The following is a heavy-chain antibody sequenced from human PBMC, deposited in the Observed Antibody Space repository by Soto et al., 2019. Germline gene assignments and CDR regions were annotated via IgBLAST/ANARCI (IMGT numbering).Heavy chain of an antibody. CDR3: ARIGYSSSSLDY. CDR2: TSYTGNT. V-gene: IGHV4-59*01. CDR1: GGAITSYH. Sequence: SEALSLTCIVSGGAITSYHWICVRQFPGKGLEWIAYTSYTGNTNYNPSLQSRVTISIDTSKNQLSLKMTSMTAADTAVYYCARIGYSSSSLDYWGQGTLVTVSS. J-gene: IGHJ4*02. D-gene: IGHD6-6*01.